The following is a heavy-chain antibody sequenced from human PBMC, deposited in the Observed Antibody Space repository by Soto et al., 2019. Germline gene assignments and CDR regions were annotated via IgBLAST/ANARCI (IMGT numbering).Heavy chain of an antibody. J-gene: IGHJ2*01. V-gene: IGHV2-5*02. Sequence: QITLKESGPTLVKPTQTLTLTCSFSGFSLSTAGVGVGWIRQPPGKALEWLALIYGDDQKRFSPSLKSRLTITKDTSKNQVVLTMTNMVPVDTATYYCAHDSPGLPGLDLWGRGTLVTVSS. CDR2: IYGDDQK. CDR3: AHDSPGLPGLDL. D-gene: IGHD5-18*01. CDR1: GFSLSTAGVG.